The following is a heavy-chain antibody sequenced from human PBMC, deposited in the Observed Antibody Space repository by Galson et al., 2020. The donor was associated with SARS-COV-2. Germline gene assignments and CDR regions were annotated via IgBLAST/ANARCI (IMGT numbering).Heavy chain of an antibody. J-gene: IGHJ4*02. CDR2: IKQDGSEK. CDR3: ASSYGRGYLGLGY. CDR1: GFTFDSYW. Sequence: GGSLRLSCAASGFTFDSYWMTWVRQAPGKGLEWVANIKQDGSEKYYVDSVKGRFTTSRDNAKNSLYLQMNSLRAEDTAMYYCASSYGRGYLGLGYWGQGTLVTGSS. V-gene: IGHV3-7*01. D-gene: IGHD5-12*01.